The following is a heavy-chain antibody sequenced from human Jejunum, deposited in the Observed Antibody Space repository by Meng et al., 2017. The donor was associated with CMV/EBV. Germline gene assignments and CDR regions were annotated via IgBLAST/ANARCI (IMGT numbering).Heavy chain of an antibody. D-gene: IGHD2-8*01. J-gene: IGHJ6*02. V-gene: IGHV3-48*03. Sequence: NWVRQAPGKGLEWVSYITTSGTTNYSTDSVKGRFTIFRDNAKNSLYLQMNSLRAEDTAVYYCARDRYCHNGVCFAPNTYYFGMDVWGQGTTVTVSS. CDR3: ARDRYCHNGVCFAPNTYYFGMDV. CDR2: ITTSGTTN.